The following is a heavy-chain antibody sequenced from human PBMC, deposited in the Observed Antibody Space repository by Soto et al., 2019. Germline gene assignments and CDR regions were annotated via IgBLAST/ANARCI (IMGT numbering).Heavy chain of an antibody. CDR2: IYPGDSDT. Sequence: PGESLKISCKGSGYTFTSSWIGWVRQMPGKGLEWMGIIYPGDSDTRYSPSFQGQVTISADKSISTAYLQWSSLKASDTAMYYCARQSGRGSSWYYYGMDVWGQGTTVTVSS. V-gene: IGHV5-51*01. CDR1: GYTFTSSW. J-gene: IGHJ6*02. D-gene: IGHD6-13*01. CDR3: ARQSGRGSSWYYYGMDV.